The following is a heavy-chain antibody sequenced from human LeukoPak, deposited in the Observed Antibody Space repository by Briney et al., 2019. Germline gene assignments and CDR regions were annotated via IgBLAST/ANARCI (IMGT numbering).Heavy chain of an antibody. V-gene: IGHV4-39*01. CDR1: GDSISSYNYF. CDR3: ARASSGYYWDFDY. J-gene: IGHJ4*02. Sequence: PSETLSLTCTVSGDSISSYNYFWGWIPQPPGKGLEWIGSIYYSGNTYYNPSLKSRVTISADTSKNQPSLKMTSVTAADTAVYFCARASSGYYWDFDYWGQGTLVTVSS. D-gene: IGHD3-22*01. CDR2: IYYSGNT.